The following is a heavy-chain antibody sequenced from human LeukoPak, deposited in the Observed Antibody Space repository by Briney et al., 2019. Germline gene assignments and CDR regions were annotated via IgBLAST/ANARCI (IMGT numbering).Heavy chain of an antibody. D-gene: IGHD3-9*01. CDR3: AKDMGYDILTGPVS. J-gene: IGHJ5*02. Sequence: PGGSLRLSCAASGFTFSSYGMHWVRQAPGKGLEWVAVTSYDGSNKYYADSVKGRFTISRDNSKNTLYLQMNSLRAEDTAVYYCAKDMGYDILTGPVSWGQGTLVTVSS. CDR2: TSYDGSNK. V-gene: IGHV3-30*18. CDR1: GFTFSSYG.